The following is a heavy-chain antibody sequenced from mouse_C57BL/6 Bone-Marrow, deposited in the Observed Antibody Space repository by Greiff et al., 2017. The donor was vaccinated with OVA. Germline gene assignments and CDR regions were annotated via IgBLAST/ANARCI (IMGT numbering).Heavy chain of an antibody. CDR2: IYPGDGDT. D-gene: IGHD1-1*01. CDR3: ARSFTTVVEDY. J-gene: IGHJ2*01. Sequence: QVQLKQSGPELVKPGASVKISCKASGYAFSSSWMNWVKQRPGKGLEWIGRIYPGDGDTNYNGKFKGKATLTADKSSSTAYMQLSSLTSEDSAVYFCARSFTTVVEDYWGQGTTLTVSS. CDR1: GYAFSSSW. V-gene: IGHV1-82*01.